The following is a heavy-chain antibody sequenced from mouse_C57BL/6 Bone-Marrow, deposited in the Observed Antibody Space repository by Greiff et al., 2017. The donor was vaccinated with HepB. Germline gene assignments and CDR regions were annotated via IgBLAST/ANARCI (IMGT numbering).Heavy chain of an antibody. Sequence: QVQLQQSGAELVRPGSSVKLSCKASGYTFTSYWMHWVKQRPIQGLEWIGNIDPSDSETHYNQKFKDKATLTVDKSSSTAYMQLSSLTSEDSAVYYCARGGYYSFAYWGQGTLVTVSA. CDR1: GYTFTSYW. D-gene: IGHD2-3*01. J-gene: IGHJ3*01. V-gene: IGHV1-52*01. CDR2: IDPSDSET. CDR3: ARGGYYSFAY.